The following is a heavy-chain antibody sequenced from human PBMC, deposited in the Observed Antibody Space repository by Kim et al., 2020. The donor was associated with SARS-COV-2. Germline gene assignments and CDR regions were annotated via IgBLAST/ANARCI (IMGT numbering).Heavy chain of an antibody. CDR3: ARRLVAAALTDY. Sequence: NYAQKLQGRVTMTTDTSTSTAYMELRSLRSDDTAVYYCARRLVAAALTDYWGQGTLVTVSS. V-gene: IGHV1-18*01. J-gene: IGHJ4*02. D-gene: IGHD6-13*01.